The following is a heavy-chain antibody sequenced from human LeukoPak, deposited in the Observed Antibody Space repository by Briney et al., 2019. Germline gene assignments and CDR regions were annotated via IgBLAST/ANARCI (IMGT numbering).Heavy chain of an antibody. J-gene: IGHJ4*02. CDR2: ISSSSSYI. V-gene: IGHV3-21*01. CDR1: GFTFTPFG. Sequence: GGSLRLSCAASGFTFTPFGIHWVRQAPGKGLEWVSSISSSSSYIYYADSVKGRFTISRDNAKNSLYLQMNSLRAEDTAVYYCARFCSGGSCPDYWGQGTLVTVSS. D-gene: IGHD2-15*01. CDR3: ARFCSGGSCPDY.